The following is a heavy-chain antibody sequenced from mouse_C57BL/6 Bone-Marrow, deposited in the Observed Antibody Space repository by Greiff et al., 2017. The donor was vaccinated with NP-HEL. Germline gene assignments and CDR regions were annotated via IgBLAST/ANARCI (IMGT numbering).Heavy chain of an antibody. Sequence: VPLQESGAELVKPGASVTMSCKASGYTFTSYWITWVKQRPGQGLEWIGDIYPGSGSTNYNEKFKSKATLTVDTSSSTAYMQLSSLTSEDSAVYYCASKLRLDVWGTGTTVTVSS. CDR2: IYPGSGST. D-gene: IGHD1-2*01. CDR3: ASKLRLDV. CDR1: GYTFTSYW. J-gene: IGHJ1*03. V-gene: IGHV1-55*01.